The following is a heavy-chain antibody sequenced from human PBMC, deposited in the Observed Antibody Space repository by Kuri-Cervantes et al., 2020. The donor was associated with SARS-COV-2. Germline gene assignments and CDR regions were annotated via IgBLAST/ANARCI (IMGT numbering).Heavy chain of an antibody. D-gene: IGHD6-19*01. J-gene: IGHJ6*02. CDR2: INHSGST. CDR3: ARGAPLPYSSGPTAAPDYYYGMDV. CDR1: GGSFSGYY. Sequence: SETLSLTCAVYGGSFSGYYRSWIRQPPGKGLEWIGEINHSGSTNYNPSLKSRVTISVDTSKNQFSLKLSSVTAADTAVYYCARGAPLPYSSGPTAAPDYYYGMDVWGQGTTVTVSS. V-gene: IGHV4-34*01.